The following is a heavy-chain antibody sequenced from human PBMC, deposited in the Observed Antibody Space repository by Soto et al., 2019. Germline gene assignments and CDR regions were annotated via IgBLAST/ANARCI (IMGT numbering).Heavy chain of an antibody. D-gene: IGHD5-18*01. CDR2: IWYDGSKK. CDR1: GFMFSTYG. Sequence: ESGGGVVQPGRSLRLSCAASGFMFSTYGMHWVRQAPGKGLEWVAVIWYDGSKKYYADSVKGRFTTSRDNSKNTLYLQMNSLRVEDTAVYYCARVPGRDRYGYGDIDFWGQGTLVTVSS. CDR3: ARVPGRDRYGYGDIDF. J-gene: IGHJ4*02. V-gene: IGHV3-33*01.